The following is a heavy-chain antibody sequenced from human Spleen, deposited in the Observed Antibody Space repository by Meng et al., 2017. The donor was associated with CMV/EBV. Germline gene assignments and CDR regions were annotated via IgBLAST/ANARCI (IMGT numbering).Heavy chain of an antibody. D-gene: IGHD5-24*01. CDR1: GFTFSNAW. V-gene: IGHV3-15*01. CDR2: IKSKTDGGTT. CDR3: WTATIPLFDY. J-gene: IGHJ4*02. Sequence: GESLKISCAASGFTFSNAWMSWVRQAPGKGLEWVGRIKSKTDGGTTDYAAPVKGRFTISRDDSKNTLYLQMNSLKTEDTAVYYCWTATIPLFDYWGQGTLVTVSS.